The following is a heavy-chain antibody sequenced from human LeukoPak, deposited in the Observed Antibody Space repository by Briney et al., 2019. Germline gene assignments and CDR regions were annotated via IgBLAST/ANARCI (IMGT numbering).Heavy chain of an antibody. CDR3: ARGESIGSYQFLHDS. V-gene: IGHV1-18*01. D-gene: IGHD3-10*01. CDR2: ISPYNDNK. Sequence: ASVKVSCKTSGYTFIRYGISWVRQAPGQGLEWMGWISPYNDNKKFLQKLQGRVTMTTDTSTSTAYMELRSLTSDDTAIYYCARGESIGSYQFLHDSWGQGTLVTASS. J-gene: IGHJ4*02. CDR1: GYTFIRYG.